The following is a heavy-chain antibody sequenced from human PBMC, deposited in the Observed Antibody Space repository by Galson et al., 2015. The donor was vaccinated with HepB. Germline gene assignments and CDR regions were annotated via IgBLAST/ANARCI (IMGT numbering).Heavy chain of an antibody. CDR3: ARGDMTTVAPFDY. V-gene: IGHV1-2*04. CDR2: INPNSGGT. CDR1: GYTFTGYH. Sequence: SVKVSCKASGYTFTGYHMHWVRQAPGQGLEWMGWINPNSGGTNYAQKFQGWVTMTRDTSISTAYMELSRLRSDDTAVYYCARGDMTTVAPFDYWGQGTLVTVSS. J-gene: IGHJ4*02. D-gene: IGHD4-11*01.